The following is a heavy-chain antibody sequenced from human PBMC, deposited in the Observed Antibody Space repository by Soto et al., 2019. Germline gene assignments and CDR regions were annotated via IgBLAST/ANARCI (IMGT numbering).Heavy chain of an antibody. J-gene: IGHJ6*02. CDR1: GYTLTELS. CDR2: FDPEDAET. Sequence: ASVKVSCKVSGYTLTELSMHWVRQPPGKGLEWMGGFDPEDAETIYARRFQGRVTMTEDTSADTAYMELSSLRSEDTAVYYCAAGVVPYGMDVWGQGXTVTVYS. CDR3: AAGVVPYGMDV. V-gene: IGHV1-24*01. D-gene: IGHD2-15*01.